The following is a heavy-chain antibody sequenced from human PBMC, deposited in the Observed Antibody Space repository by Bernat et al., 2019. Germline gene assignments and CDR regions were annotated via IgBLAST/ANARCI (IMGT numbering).Heavy chain of an antibody. J-gene: IGHJ4*02. CDR3: ARHLRGSSSWYDY. D-gene: IGHD6-13*01. CDR1: EYSFTTYW. Sequence: EVQLVQSGAEVKKPGESLRISCKASEYSFTTYWITWLRQMPGKGLQWMGRIDPSDSYTNYSPSFQGHVTISADKSISTAFLQWSSLKASDTARYYCARHLRGSSSWYDYWGQGTLVTVSS. CDR2: IDPSDSYT. V-gene: IGHV5-10-1*01.